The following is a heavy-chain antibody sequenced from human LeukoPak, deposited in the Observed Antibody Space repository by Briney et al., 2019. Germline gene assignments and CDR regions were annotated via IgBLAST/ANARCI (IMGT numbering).Heavy chain of an antibody. J-gene: IGHJ4*02. Sequence: SETLSLTCAVYGGSFSGYYWSWIRQPPGKGLEWIGEINHSGSTNYNPSLKSRVTISVDTSKNQFSLKLSSVTAADTAVYYCARSDYYETSGYYLIDYWGQGTLVTVSS. CDR2: INHSGST. CDR3: ARSDYYETSGYYLIDY. V-gene: IGHV4-34*01. D-gene: IGHD3-22*01. CDR1: GGSFSGYY.